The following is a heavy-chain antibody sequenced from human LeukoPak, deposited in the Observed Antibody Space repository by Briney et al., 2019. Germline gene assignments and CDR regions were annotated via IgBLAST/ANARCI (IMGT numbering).Heavy chain of an antibody. J-gene: IGHJ4*02. CDR1: GFGFSVYW. CDR3: ARVPTNSYGFGQ. D-gene: IGHD5-18*01. V-gene: IGHV3-74*01. Sequence: PGGSPRRSCAASGFGFSVYWMHWVRQAPGKGLVWVAHINEDGTSASHADSVKGRFTISRDNAKNTLYLQMNSLTVEDTAVYYCARVPTNSYGFGQWGQGSLVTVSS. CDR2: INEDGTSA.